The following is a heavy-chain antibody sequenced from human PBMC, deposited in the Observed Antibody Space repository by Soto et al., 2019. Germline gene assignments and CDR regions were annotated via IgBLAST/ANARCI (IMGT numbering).Heavy chain of an antibody. Sequence: PGGSLRLSCAASGFTFRASGMHWVSQAPGKGLEWVAVISYDGSNKYYADSVKGRFTISRDNSKNTLYLQMNSLRAEDTAVYYCARDVGVGKYYDFWSGPNWFDPWGQGTLVTVSS. CDR3: ARDVGVGKYYDFWSGPNWFDP. D-gene: IGHD3-3*01. V-gene: IGHV3-30-3*01. J-gene: IGHJ5*02. CDR2: ISYDGSNK. CDR1: GFTFRASG.